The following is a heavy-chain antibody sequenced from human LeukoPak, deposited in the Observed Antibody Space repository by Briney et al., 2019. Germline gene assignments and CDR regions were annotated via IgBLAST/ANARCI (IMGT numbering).Heavy chain of an antibody. V-gene: IGHV3-11*04. CDR1: GFTFSDYY. CDR3: ARVYGEWSHWYFDL. D-gene: IGHD4-17*01. J-gene: IGHJ2*01. Sequence: PGGSLRLSCAASGFTFSDYYMSWIRQAPGKGLEWVSYISSSGSTIYYADSVKGRFTISRDNAKNSLYLQMNSLRAEDTAVYYCARVYGEWSHWYFDLWGRGTLVTVSS. CDR2: ISSSGSTI.